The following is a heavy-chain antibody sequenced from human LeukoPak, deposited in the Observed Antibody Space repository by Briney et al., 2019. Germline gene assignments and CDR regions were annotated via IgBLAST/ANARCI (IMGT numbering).Heavy chain of an antibody. J-gene: IGHJ4*02. CDR2: ISGSGGST. CDR1: GFAFSSYA. D-gene: IGHD6-13*01. CDR3: AKGSIAAAGPFDY. Sequence: PGGSLRLSCAASGFAFSSYAMSWVRQAPGKGPEWVSAISGSGGSTYFADSVKGRFTISRDNSKNTLYLQMNSLRAEDTAVYYCAKGSIAAAGPFDYWGQGTLVTVSS. V-gene: IGHV3-23*01.